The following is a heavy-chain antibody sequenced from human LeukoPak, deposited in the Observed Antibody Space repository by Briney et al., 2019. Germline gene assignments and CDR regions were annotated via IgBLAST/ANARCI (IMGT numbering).Heavy chain of an antibody. Sequence: ASVKVSCKASGYTFTSYGISWVRQAPGQGLEWMGWISAYNGNTNYAQKLQGRVTMTTDTSTSTAYMELRGLRSDDTAVYYCARTAPQKLKSGRGIDYWGQGTLVTVSS. CDR3: ARTAPQKLKSGRGIDY. CDR1: GYTFTSYG. CDR2: ISAYNGNT. V-gene: IGHV1-18*01. D-gene: IGHD1-26*01. J-gene: IGHJ4*02.